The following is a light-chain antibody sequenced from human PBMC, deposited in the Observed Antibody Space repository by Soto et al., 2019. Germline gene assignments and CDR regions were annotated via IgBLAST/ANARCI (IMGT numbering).Light chain of an antibody. CDR3: QKCKVAPFT. J-gene: IGKJ4*01. CDR2: AAS. CDR1: QGISSY. V-gene: IGKV1D-8*03. Sequence: VIWMTQSRSLLSASTGDRVTISCRKSQGISSYLAWYQQKPGKAPELLIYAASTLQSGDPSRFIGSGSGTDFTLTISSLQPEDVATYYCQKCKVAPFTFGGGTKVDIK.